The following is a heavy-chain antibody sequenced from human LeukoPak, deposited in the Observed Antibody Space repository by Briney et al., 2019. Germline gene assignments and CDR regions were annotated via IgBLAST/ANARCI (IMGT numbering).Heavy chain of an antibody. CDR1: GGSVSSGDYY. Sequence: SETLSLTCTVSGGSVSSGDYYWSWIRQPPGKGLEWIGYIYYSVSTNYNPSLKSRVTMSVDSSKDQFSLKLSSVTAADTAVYYCARERYYGSESYPDYWGQGTLVTVPS. CDR2: IYYSVST. CDR3: ARERYYGSESYPDY. V-gene: IGHV4-61*08. D-gene: IGHD3-10*01. J-gene: IGHJ4*02.